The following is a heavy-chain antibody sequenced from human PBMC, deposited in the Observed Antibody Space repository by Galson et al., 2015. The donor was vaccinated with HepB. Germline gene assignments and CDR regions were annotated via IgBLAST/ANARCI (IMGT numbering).Heavy chain of an antibody. CDR3: AKDTRFYGSRTYYNDY. CDR1: GFSFSSHA. D-gene: IGHD3-10*01. Sequence: SLRLSCAASGFSFSSHAMNWVRQAPGKGLEWVSRISGSGYSTSYADSVKGRFSISRDNSKNTLFLQMNSLRVEDTAVYYCAKDTRFYGSRTYYNDYWGQGTLVTVSS. J-gene: IGHJ4*02. CDR2: ISGSGYST. V-gene: IGHV3-23*01.